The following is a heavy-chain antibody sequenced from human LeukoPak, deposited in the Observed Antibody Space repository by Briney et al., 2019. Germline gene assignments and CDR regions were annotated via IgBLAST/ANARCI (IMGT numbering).Heavy chain of an antibody. CDR2: IYYSGST. CDR3: ARSASPYSSEYYFDY. Sequence: SDTLSLTCAVSGYSISSSNWWGRIRPPPGKGLEWIGYIYYSGSTYYNPSLKSRVTMSVDTSKNQFSLKLSSVTAVDTAVYYCARSASPYSSEYYFDYWGQGTLVTVSS. D-gene: IGHD6-19*01. J-gene: IGHJ4*02. V-gene: IGHV4-28*01. CDR1: GYSISSSNW.